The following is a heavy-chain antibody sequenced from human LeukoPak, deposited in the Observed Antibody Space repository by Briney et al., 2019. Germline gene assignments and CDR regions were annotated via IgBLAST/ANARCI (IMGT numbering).Heavy chain of an antibody. CDR3: ARAEHDSSGWYYFDH. CDR2: ILPDGRSK. Sequence: GGSLRLSCAAAGFTSSNYPMHWVRQAPGKGLEWVAVILPDGRSKYHLNSVMGRFTISRDDSKDTLYLQMNSLRVKDTCLYYCARAEHDSSGWYYFDHWGQGTLVTVSS. D-gene: IGHD6-19*01. CDR1: GFTSSNYP. V-gene: IGHV3-30-3*01. J-gene: IGHJ4*02.